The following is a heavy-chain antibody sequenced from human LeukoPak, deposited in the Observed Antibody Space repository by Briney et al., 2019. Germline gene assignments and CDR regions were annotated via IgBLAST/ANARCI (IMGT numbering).Heavy chain of an antibody. D-gene: IGHD5/OR15-5a*01. Sequence: GGSLRLSCAASGFTFSSYWMSWVRLAPGKGLEWVANIKQDGSEKYYVDSVRGRFSISRDNSKDSLYLQMNSLRADDTAVYYCARVITVYNVYEEVAEYFQYWGQGTLVTVSS. CDR2: IKQDGSEK. V-gene: IGHV3-7*01. CDR1: GFTFSSYW. CDR3: ARVITVYNVYEEVAEYFQY. J-gene: IGHJ1*01.